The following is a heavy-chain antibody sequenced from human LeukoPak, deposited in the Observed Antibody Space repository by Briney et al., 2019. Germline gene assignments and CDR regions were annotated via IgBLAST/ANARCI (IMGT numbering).Heavy chain of an antibody. V-gene: IGHV4-34*01. CDR1: DDSFSGSY. CDR2: INHSGST. CDR3: ARPKYSSSWYFDS. J-gene: IGHJ4*02. Sequence: SETLSLTCAVYDDSFSGSYWTWIRQPPGKGLEWIGEINHSGSTNYNPSLKSRVTISVDTSKNQFSLKVSSVTAADTAVYYCARPKYSSSWYFDSWGQGTLVTVSS. D-gene: IGHD6-13*01.